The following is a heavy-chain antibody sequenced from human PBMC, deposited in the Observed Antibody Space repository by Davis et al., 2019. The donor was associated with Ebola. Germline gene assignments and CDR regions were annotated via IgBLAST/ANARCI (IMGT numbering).Heavy chain of an antibody. Sequence: GGSLRLSCAASGFSFSTYNMNWVRQTPGKGLEWLSYISSSGNTLYYADSVKGRFTISRDNAKNSLYLQMNSLRAEDTAVYYCARKMTTVTTGWFDPWGQGTLVTVSS. CDR1: GFSFSTYN. V-gene: IGHV3-48*04. J-gene: IGHJ5*02. D-gene: IGHD4-17*01. CDR3: ARKMTTVTTGWFDP. CDR2: ISSSGNTL.